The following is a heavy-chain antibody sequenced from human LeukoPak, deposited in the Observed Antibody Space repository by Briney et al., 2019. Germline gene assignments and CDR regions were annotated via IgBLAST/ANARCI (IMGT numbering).Heavy chain of an antibody. CDR1: GYSFTTYW. CDR3: ARRVLSDAFDI. Sequence: GESLKISCRSSGYSFTTYWIGWVRQMPGKGLEWMGIIDPADSDTRYGPSFQGQVTISADKSISTAYLQWSSLKASDTAIYYCARRVLSDAFDIWGQGTMVTVSS. D-gene: IGHD3-16*01. V-gene: IGHV5-51*01. CDR2: IDPADSDT. J-gene: IGHJ3*02.